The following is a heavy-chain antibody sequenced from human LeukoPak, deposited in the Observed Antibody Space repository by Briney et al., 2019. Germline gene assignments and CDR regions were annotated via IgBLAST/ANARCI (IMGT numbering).Heavy chain of an antibody. CDR2: ISYDGSNK. CDR1: GFTFSSYG. V-gene: IGHV3-30*18. Sequence: HSGRSLRLSCAASGFTFSSYGMPWVRQAPGKGLEWVAVISYDGSNKYYADSVNRRFTISRDNSKNTLYLQMNSLRAEDTAVYYCAKSSGSYYHLDYWGQGTLVTVSS. D-gene: IGHD1-26*01. J-gene: IGHJ4*02. CDR3: AKSSGSYYHLDY.